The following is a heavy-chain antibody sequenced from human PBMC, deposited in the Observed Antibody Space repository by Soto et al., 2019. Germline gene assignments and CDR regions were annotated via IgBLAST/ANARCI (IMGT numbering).Heavy chain of an antibody. CDR1: GGSFSGYY. CDR3: ARGRGDGYNQNWYFDL. CDR2: INNGASS. V-gene: IGHV4-34*01. Sequence: QVHLQQWGAGLLKPSETLSLTCAVYGGSFSGYYWSWIRQPPGKGLEWIGEINNGASSNYNPSLKSRASMSVGTSNNQFSLKLTSVTAADTAVYYCARGRGDGYNQNWYFDLWGRGTLVTVSS. J-gene: IGHJ2*01. D-gene: IGHD3-10*01.